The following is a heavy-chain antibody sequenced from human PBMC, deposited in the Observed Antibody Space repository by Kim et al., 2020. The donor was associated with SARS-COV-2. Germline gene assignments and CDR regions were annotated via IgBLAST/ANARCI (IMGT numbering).Heavy chain of an antibody. V-gene: IGHV3-74*01. D-gene: IGHD2-8*02. CDR3: ARRQFTGGGYYVDY. Sequence: GGSLRLSCAASGFTFSSYWMHWVRQAPGKGLVWVSRINSDGTNTSYGDSVKGRFTISRDNTKNTLYLQMNSLTAEDTAVYYCARRQFTGGGYYVDYWGQGTLVTVSA. CDR1: GFTFSSYW. J-gene: IGHJ4*02. CDR2: INSDGTNT.